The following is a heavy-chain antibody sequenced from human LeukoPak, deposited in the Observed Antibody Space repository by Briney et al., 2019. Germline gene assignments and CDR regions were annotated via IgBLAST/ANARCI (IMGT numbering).Heavy chain of an antibody. D-gene: IGHD3-10*01. CDR2: INTNTGNP. V-gene: IGHV7-4-1*02. Sequence: ASVKVSCKASGYTFTSYAMNWVRQAPGQGLEWMGWINTNTGNPTYAQGFTGRFVFSLDTSVSTAYLQISSLKAEDTAVYYCARAEGITMVRGVIMSDYWGQGTLVTVSS. CDR1: GYTFTSYA. J-gene: IGHJ4*02. CDR3: ARAEGITMVRGVIMSDY.